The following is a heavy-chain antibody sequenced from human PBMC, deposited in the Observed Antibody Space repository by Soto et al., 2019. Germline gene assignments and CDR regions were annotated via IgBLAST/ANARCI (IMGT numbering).Heavy chain of an antibody. Sequence: QVQLVESGGGVVQPGRSLRLSCAASGFTFSSYAMHWVRQAPGKGLEWVAVISYDGSNKYYADSVKGRFTISRDNSKNTLYLQMNSLRAEDTAVYYCAREGRWHRNAFDICGQGTMVTVSS. CDR3: AREGRWHRNAFDI. J-gene: IGHJ3*02. V-gene: IGHV3-30-3*01. CDR2: ISYDGSNK. CDR1: GFTFSSYA.